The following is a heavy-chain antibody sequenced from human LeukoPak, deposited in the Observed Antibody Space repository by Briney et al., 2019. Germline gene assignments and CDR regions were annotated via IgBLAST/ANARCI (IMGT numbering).Heavy chain of an antibody. CDR1: GGSFSGYY. Sequence: SETLSLTCAVYGGSFSGYYWSRNRQPPGKGLEWIGYIYYSGSTNYNPSLKSRVTISVDTSKNQFSLKLSSVTAADTAAYSCARARYSGWGYEFDYWGQGTLVTVSS. CDR2: IYYSGST. V-gene: IGHV4-59*01. D-gene: IGHD6-19*01. CDR3: ARARYSGWGYEFDY. J-gene: IGHJ4*02.